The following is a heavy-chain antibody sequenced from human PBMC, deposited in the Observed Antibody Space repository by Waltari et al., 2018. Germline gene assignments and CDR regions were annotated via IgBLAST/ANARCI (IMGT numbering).Heavy chain of an antibody. D-gene: IGHD3-10*01. V-gene: IGHV4-4*07. CDR1: GGPISRYY. J-gene: IGHJ4*02. CDR3: ASGLYYFDY. CDR2: IYTSGST. Sequence: QVQLQASGPGLVTPSETLSLTCPASGGPISRYYWSWIRQPAGKGLEWIGRIYTSGSTNYNPSLKSRVTMSVDTSKNQFSLKLSSVTAADTAVYYCASGLYYFDYWGQGTLVTVSS.